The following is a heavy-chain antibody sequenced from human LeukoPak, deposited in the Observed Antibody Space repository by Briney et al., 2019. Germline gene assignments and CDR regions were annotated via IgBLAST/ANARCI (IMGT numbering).Heavy chain of an antibody. CDR3: ARGGYYDSSGSDY. CDR2: INSDRSST. J-gene: IGHJ4*02. D-gene: IGHD3-22*01. CDR1: GFTFSSYW. Sequence: GGSLRLSCAAAGFTFSSYWMHWVRQAPGKGLVWVSRINSDRSSTSYADSVKGRFTISRDNAKNTLYLQMNSLRAEDTAVYYCARGGYYDSSGSDYWGQGTLVTVSS. V-gene: IGHV3-74*01.